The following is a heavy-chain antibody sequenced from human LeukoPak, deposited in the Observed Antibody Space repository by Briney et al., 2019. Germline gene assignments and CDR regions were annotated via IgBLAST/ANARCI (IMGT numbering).Heavy chain of an antibody. D-gene: IGHD5-12*01. CDR1: GGSFSGYY. CDR3: ARADSGYNYYFDY. Sequence: PSETLSLTCAVYGGSFSGYYWSWIRQPPGKGLEWIGEINHSGSTNYNPSLKSRVTISVDTSKNQFSLKLSSVTAADTAVYYCARADSGYNYYFDYWGQGTLVTVSS. J-gene: IGHJ4*02. V-gene: IGHV4-34*01. CDR2: INHSGST.